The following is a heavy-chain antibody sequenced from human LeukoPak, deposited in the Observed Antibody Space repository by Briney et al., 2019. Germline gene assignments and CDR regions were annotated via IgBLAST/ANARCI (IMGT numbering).Heavy chain of an antibody. CDR2: IYYSGST. V-gene: IGHV4-39*07. D-gene: IGHD1-26*01. Sequence: SETLSLTCTVSGGSISSSSYCWGWIRQPPGKGLEWIGSIYYSGSTYYNPSLKSRVTISVDTSKNQFSLKLSSVTAADTAVYYCARVRYSGSYSHFQPWGQGTLVPVSS. CDR1: GGSISSSSYC. J-gene: IGHJ1*01. CDR3: ARVRYSGSYSHFQP.